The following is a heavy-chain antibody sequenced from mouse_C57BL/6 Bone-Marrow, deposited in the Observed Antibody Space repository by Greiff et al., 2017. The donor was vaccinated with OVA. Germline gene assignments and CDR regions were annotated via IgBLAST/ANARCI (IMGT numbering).Heavy chain of an antibody. V-gene: IGHV5-17*01. Sequence: EVKLMESGGGLVKPGGSLKLSCAASGFTFSDYGMHWVRQAPEKGLEWVAYISSGSSTIYYADTVKGRFTISRDNAKNTLFLQMTSLRSEDTAMYYCARNYYGSRYYFDYWGQGTTLTVSS. J-gene: IGHJ2*01. CDR1: GFTFSDYG. D-gene: IGHD1-1*01. CDR3: ARNYYGSRYYFDY. CDR2: ISSGSSTI.